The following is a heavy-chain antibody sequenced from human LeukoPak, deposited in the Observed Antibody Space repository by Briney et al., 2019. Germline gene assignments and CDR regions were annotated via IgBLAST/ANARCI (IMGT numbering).Heavy chain of an antibody. CDR3: ASIRCGNTDVVCYNY. D-gene: IGHD4-23*01. J-gene: IGHJ4*02. V-gene: IGHV4-34*12. CDR1: GVSFSAYS. CDR2: IIPGGGV. Sequence: SETLSLTCAVHGVSFSAYSWGWIRQSPGRGLEWIGEIIPGGGVIYNPSLKSRATISGDTSENQFSLTLTSVTAADTAVYYCASIRCGNTDVVCYNYWGLGTLVTVSS.